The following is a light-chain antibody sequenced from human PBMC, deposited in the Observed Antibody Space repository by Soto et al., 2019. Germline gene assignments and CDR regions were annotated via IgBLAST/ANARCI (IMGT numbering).Light chain of an antibody. J-gene: IGLJ1*01. CDR1: SSDVGGYNY. V-gene: IGLV2-14*01. Sequence: SALTQPASVSGSPGQSITISCTGTSSDVGGYNYVSWYQQHPGKAPKPMIYDVSNRPSGVSNRSSGSKSGNTASLTISGLQPEDEADYYCSSYTSSSTLLYVFGTGTKLTVL. CDR3: SSYTSSSTLLYV. CDR2: DVS.